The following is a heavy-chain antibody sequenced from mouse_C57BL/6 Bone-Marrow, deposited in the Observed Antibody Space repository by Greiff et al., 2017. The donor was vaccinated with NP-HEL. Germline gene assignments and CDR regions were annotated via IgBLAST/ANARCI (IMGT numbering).Heavy chain of an antibody. V-gene: IGHV1-81*01. CDR1: GYTFTSYG. D-gene: IGHD1-1*01. CDR2: IYPRSGNT. CDR3: ARWRVYCSSLDY. J-gene: IGHJ2*01. Sequence: QVQLKESGAELARPGASVKLSCKASGYTFTSYGISWVKQRTGQGLEWIGEIYPRSGNTYYNEKFKGKATLTADKSSSTAYMELRSLTSEYSAFYFCARWRVYCSSLDYWGQGTTLTVSS.